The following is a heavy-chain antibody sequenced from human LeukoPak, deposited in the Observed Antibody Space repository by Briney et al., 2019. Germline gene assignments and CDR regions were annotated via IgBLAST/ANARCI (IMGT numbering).Heavy chain of an antibody. V-gene: IGHV3-30*02. CDR3: AKRGGGYCSSTSCFYYYYYMDV. J-gene: IGHJ6*03. CDR2: IRYDGSNK. D-gene: IGHD2-2*01. Sequence: GGSLRLSCAASGFTFSSYGMHWVRQAPGKGLEWVAFIRYDGSNKYYADSVKGRFTISRDNSKNTLYLQMNSLRAEDTAVYYCAKRGGGYCSSTSCFYYYYYMDVWGKGTTVTVSS. CDR1: GFTFSSYG.